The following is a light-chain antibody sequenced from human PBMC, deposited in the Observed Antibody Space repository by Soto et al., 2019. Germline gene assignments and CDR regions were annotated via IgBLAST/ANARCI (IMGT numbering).Light chain of an antibody. V-gene: IGKV2-28*01. CDR1: QSLLHSNGHNY. CDR3: QQANSFPELT. J-gene: IGKJ4*01. Sequence: DIVMTQSPLSLPVTPGEPASISCRPSQSLLHSNGHNYLDWYLQKPGQSPQLLIYLGSNRASGVPDRFSGSGSGTDFTLTISSLQPEDFATYYCQQANSFPELTFGGGTKVEIK. CDR2: LGS.